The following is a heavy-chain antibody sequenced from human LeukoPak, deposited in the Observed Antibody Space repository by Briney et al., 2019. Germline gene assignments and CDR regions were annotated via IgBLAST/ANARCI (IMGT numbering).Heavy chain of an antibody. CDR2: VHYSGST. D-gene: IGHD3-10*01. CDR3: AKEESGNFDD. CDR1: CAFISKAF. J-gene: IGHJ4*02. V-gene: IGHV4-59*01. Sequence: PSEPLPFTSTAACAFISKAFRSWRRQPPGEVLEWIVNVHYSGSTCYKASLKSRVTISVDNSKNTLSLQVNSVPSADTAVFFCAKEESGNFDDWGQGTLVTVSS.